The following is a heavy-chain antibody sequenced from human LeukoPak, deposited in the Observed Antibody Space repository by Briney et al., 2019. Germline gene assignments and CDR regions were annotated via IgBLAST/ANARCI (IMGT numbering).Heavy chain of an antibody. CDR3: ARARCSGGSCYLVPFDY. CDR2: ITCSGGST. D-gene: IGHD2-15*01. J-gene: IGHJ4*02. V-gene: IGHV3-23*01. CDR1: GFTFSSYA. Sequence: PGGSLRLSCAASGFTFSSYAMRWVRQAPGKGLEWVSAITCSGGSTYYADSVKGRFTISRDNSKNTLYLQMNSLRAEDTALYYCARARCSGGSCYLVPFDYWGQGTLVTVSS.